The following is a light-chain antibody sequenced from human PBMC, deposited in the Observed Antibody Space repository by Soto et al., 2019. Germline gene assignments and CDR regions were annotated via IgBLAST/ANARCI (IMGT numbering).Light chain of an antibody. CDR3: QHYGSSSWT. Sequence: EIVLTQSPGTLSLSPGERATLSCRASQSVTSNYLAWYQQTAGEARRLLIFGASIRDAGIPDSFSGSGCGTYFTLTISRLEAEDSAVYCCQHYGSSSWTFGQGTKVDIK. V-gene: IGKV3-20*01. CDR1: QSVTSNY. CDR2: GAS. J-gene: IGKJ1*01.